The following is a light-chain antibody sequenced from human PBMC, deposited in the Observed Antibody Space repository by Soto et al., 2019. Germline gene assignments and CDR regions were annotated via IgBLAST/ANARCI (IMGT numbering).Light chain of an antibody. CDR3: QQYLSYPYT. Sequence: AIRMTHSPSSISASTGERVTITCRASQGISSFLAWYQQKPGKAPKLLIYAAATLQRGAPSRFSASGSGTDFTLTISRLQSEDFATYLCQQYLSYPYTFGQGTKLEI. CDR1: QGISSF. CDR2: AAA. V-gene: IGKV1-8*01. J-gene: IGKJ2*01.